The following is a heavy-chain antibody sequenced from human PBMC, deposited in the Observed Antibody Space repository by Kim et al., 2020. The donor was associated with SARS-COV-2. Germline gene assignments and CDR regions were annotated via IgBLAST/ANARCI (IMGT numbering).Heavy chain of an antibody. CDR1: GFTFSSYA. J-gene: IGHJ6*02. Sequence: GGSLRLSCAASGFTFSSYAMSWVRQAPGKGLEWVSAISGSGGSTYYADSVKGRFTISRDNSKNTLYLQMNSLRVEDTAVYYCAKAGRLHGAGPYYGMDVWGQGTTVTVAS. D-gene: IGHD4-17*01. CDR2: ISGSGGST. CDR3: AKAGRLHGAGPYYGMDV. V-gene: IGHV3-23*01.